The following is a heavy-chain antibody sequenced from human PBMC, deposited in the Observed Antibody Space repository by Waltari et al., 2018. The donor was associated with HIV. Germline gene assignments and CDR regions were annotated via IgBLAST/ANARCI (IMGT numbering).Heavy chain of an antibody. V-gene: IGHV3-7*01. Sequence: EVQLVESGGGLVQPGESLRLSCAASGFTFSSHWMSCVRQAPGKGLEVVANIKPDGSETYYVDSVKGRFTISRDNAKTSLYLQMNSLRAEDTAVYFCAREYFYESSGYYYRSTFDYWGQGTLVTVSS. CDR3: AREYFYESSGYYYRSTFDY. J-gene: IGHJ4*02. CDR1: GFTFSSHW. CDR2: IKPDGSET. D-gene: IGHD3-22*01.